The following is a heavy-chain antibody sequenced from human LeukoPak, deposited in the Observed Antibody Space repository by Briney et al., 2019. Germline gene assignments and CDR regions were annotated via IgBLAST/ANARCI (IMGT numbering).Heavy chain of an antibody. CDR3: ASIAAAGKADY. CDR2: ISSSSSYI. Sequence: GGSLRLSCAASGFTFSSYSMNWVRQAPGKGLEWVSSISSSSSYIYYADSVKGRFTISRDNAKNSLYLQTNSLRAEDTAVYYCASIAAAGKADYWGQGTLVTVSS. D-gene: IGHD6-13*01. J-gene: IGHJ4*02. CDR1: GFTFSSYS. V-gene: IGHV3-21*01.